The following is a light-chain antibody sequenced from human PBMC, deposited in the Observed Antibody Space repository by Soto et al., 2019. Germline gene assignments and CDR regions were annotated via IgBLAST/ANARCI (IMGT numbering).Light chain of an antibody. CDR1: SNDVGGYNY. Sequence: QSALTQPASVSGSPGQSITISCTGTSNDVGGYNYVSWYQHHPDKAPKLIIYDVSNRPSGVSNRFSGSKSGSTASLTISGLQAEDESDYYCSSYTSSAALIFGGGTQLTVL. J-gene: IGLJ2*01. CDR2: DVS. CDR3: SSYTSSAALI. V-gene: IGLV2-14*03.